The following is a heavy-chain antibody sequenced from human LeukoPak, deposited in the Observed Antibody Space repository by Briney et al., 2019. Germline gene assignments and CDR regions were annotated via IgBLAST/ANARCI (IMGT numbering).Heavy chain of an antibody. J-gene: IGHJ4*02. Sequence: PSETLSLTCTVSGGSISSYYWSWIRQPPGKGLEWIGYIYYSGSTNYNPSLKSRVTISVDTSKNQFSLKLSSVTAADTAVYYCARVQLGIVGAIYFDYWGQGTLVTVSS. CDR2: IYYSGST. D-gene: IGHD1-26*01. CDR1: GGSISSYY. V-gene: IGHV4-59*01. CDR3: ARVQLGIVGAIYFDY.